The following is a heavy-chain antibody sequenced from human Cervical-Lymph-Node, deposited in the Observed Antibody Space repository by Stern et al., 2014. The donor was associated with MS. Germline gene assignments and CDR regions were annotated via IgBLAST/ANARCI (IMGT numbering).Heavy chain of an antibody. D-gene: IGHD1-26*01. V-gene: IGHV3-30-3*01. J-gene: IGHJ4*02. CDR2: MSYDVSEK. CDR1: GFTLSSYG. Sequence: VQLVESGGGVVQPGRSLRLSCAVSGFTLSSYGMHWVRQAPGTGLEWVAVMSYDVSEKYYTDSVKGRFTISRDSSKHTTILQINSLRAEDTAVYYCARDLPRYSGSYPDYWGQGTLVTVSS. CDR3: ARDLPRYSGSYPDY.